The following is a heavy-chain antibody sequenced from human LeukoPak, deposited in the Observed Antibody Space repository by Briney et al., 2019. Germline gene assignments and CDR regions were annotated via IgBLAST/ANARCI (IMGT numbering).Heavy chain of an antibody. CDR1: GGSISSGDYY. J-gene: IGHJ3*02. Sequence: PSQTLSLTCTVSGGSISSGDYYWSWIRRPPGKGLEWIGYIYYSGSTYYNPSLKSRVTISVDTSKNQFSLKLSSVTAADTAVYYCASYHSNPNDAFDIWGQGTMVTVSS. CDR2: IYYSGST. D-gene: IGHD4-11*01. CDR3: ASYHSNPNDAFDI. V-gene: IGHV4-30-4*08.